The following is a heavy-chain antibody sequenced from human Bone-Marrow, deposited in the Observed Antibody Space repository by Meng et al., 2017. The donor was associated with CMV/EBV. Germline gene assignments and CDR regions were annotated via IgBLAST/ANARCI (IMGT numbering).Heavy chain of an antibody. CDR2: MKPNSGNT. CDR3: ARFASGSSTN. J-gene: IGHJ4*02. CDR1: GYTFTSYD. Sequence: QVQLVQSGAEVRTPGATVMVSCKTSGYTFTSYDVHWVRQATGHGLEWMGWMKPNSGNTGYLQKFQDRVTMIRNTSISTAYMELSSLTSEDTAIYYCARFASGSSTNWGQGTLVTVSS. D-gene: IGHD3-10*01. V-gene: IGHV1-8*01.